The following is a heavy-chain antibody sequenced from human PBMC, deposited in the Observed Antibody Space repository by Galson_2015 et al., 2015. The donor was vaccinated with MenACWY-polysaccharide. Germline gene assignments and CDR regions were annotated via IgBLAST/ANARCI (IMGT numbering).Heavy chain of an antibody. CDR3: AKGSYRANAVLSYYYYYMDV. J-gene: IGHJ6*03. D-gene: IGHD4/OR15-4a*01. CDR1: AFDFYKYV. V-gene: IGHV3-23*01. CDR2: ISATGGTP. Sequence: SLRLSCAASAFDFYKYVMNWGPQPPGKGLPWVSSISATGGTPYYADSVRGRFTLTRDNSKNTLYLQMNSLGAEDTAVYYCAKGSYRANAVLSYYYYYMDVWGKGTTVTVSS.